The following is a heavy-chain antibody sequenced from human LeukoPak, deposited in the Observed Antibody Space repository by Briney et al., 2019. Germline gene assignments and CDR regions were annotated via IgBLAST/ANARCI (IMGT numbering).Heavy chain of an antibody. Sequence: PSQTLSLTCTVSGGSISSGSYYWRWIRQPAGKGLERIGRIYTSGSTNYNPSLKSRVTISVDTSKNQFSLKLSSVTAADTAVYYCARGSVYYYGMDVWGQGTTVTVSS. J-gene: IGHJ6*02. CDR1: GGSISSGSYY. CDR2: IYTSGST. CDR3: ARGSVYYYGMDV. V-gene: IGHV4-61*02.